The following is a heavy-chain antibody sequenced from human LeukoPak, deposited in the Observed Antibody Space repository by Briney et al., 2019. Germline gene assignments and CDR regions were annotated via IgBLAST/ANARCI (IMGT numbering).Heavy chain of an antibody. V-gene: IGHV3-23*01. CDR1: GFTFSGLA. J-gene: IGHJ4*02. D-gene: IGHD4-17*01. Sequence: GGSLRLSCAASGFTFSGLAMSWVRQAPGKGLEWASTISGSGGSTDCADSVKGRFTISRDNAKNSLYLQMNSLRAEDTAVYYCARDYGDYVLGYWGQGTLVTVSS. CDR3: ARDYGDYVLGY. CDR2: ISGSGGST.